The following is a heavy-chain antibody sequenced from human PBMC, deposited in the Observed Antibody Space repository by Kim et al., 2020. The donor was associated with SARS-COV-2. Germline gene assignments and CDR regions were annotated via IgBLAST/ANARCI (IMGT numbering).Heavy chain of an antibody. CDR3: ARHDLRGGSYDF. D-gene: IGHD3-3*01. Sequence: SETLSLTCTVSGGSIIGYHWSWIRPAPGKGLEYIGYFHHSGVTNYNPSLKSRVTISVGTSDNQFSLRLNSVTAAATAVYYCARHDLRGGSYDFWGQGTLVTVSS. CDR1: GGSIIGYH. V-gene: IGHV4-59*08. CDR2: FHHSGVT. J-gene: IGHJ4*02.